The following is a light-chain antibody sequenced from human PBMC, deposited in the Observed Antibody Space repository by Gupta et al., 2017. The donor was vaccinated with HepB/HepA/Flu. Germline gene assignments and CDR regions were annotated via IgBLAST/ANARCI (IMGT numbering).Light chain of an antibody. CDR1: STNIGDNS. Sequence: QSVLTQPPSASGTPGQRVTISCSGGSTNIGDNSVHWYQHLPGTAPRLLIYKNNQRPSGVPDRVSGSKSGTSASLAISGLRSEDEADYFCAAWDDNLAWVFGGGTKLTVL. CDR2: KNN. J-gene: IGLJ3*02. CDR3: AAWDDNLAWV. V-gene: IGLV1-47*01.